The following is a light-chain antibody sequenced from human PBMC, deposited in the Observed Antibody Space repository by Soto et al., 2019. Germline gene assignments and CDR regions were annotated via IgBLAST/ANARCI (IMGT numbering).Light chain of an antibody. CDR3: TSWTTSPTMI. Sequence: QSALTQPASVSGSPGQSITISCTGTSSDIGAYNFVSWYQQHPGKAPKLMLYDVNIRPSGVSNRFSGSKSGNTASLTISGLPDEDEADYYCTSWTTSPTMIFGGGTKLTVL. J-gene: IGLJ2*01. V-gene: IGLV2-14*03. CDR1: SSDIGAYNF. CDR2: DVN.